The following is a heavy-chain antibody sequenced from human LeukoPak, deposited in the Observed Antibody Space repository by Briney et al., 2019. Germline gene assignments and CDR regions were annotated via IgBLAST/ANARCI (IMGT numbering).Heavy chain of an antibody. CDR1: GYTFTGYY. V-gene: IGHV1-2*02. CDR2: INPNSGGT. D-gene: IGHD3-22*01. CDR3: ARETYYDSSGTDY. Sequence: GASVKVSCKASGYTFTGYYMHWVRQAPGQGLEWMGWINPNSGGTNYAQKFQGRVTMTRDTSISTAYMELSRLRSDDTAVYYCARETYYDSSGTDYWGQGTLVTVSS. J-gene: IGHJ4*02.